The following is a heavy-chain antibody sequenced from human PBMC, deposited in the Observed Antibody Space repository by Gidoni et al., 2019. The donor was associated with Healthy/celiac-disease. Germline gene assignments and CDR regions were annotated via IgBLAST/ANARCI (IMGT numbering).Heavy chain of an antibody. CDR3: ARGLLKSDYDFWSATTLYYYYYGMDV. D-gene: IGHD3-3*01. V-gene: IGHV4-34*01. Sequence: QVQLQQWGAGLLKPSETLSLTCAVSGGSFSGSYWSWIRQPPGKGLEWIGEINHSGSTNYNPSLKSRVTISVDTSKNQFSLKLSSVTAADTAVYYCARGLLKSDYDFWSATTLYYYYYGMDVWGQGTTVTVSS. CDR1: GGSFSGSY. CDR2: INHSGST. J-gene: IGHJ6*02.